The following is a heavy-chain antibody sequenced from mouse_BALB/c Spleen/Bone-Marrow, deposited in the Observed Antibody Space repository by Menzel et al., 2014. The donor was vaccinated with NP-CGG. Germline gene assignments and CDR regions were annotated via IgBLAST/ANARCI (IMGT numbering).Heavy chain of an antibody. CDR3: ARDENVGIYWYFDV. Sequence: EVQRVESGGGLVQPGGSLRLSCETSGFTFTDYYMSWVRQPPGKALEWLGFIRNKAKGYTTDYSASVKGRFTISRDNSQSISYLQMNTLGAEDSATYYCARDENVGIYWYFDVWGAGTTVTVSS. CDR2: IRNKAKGYTT. J-gene: IGHJ1*01. CDR1: GFTFTDYY. V-gene: IGHV7-3*02.